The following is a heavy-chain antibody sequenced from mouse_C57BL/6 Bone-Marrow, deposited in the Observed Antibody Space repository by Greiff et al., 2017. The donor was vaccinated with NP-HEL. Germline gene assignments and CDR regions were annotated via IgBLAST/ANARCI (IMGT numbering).Heavy chain of an antibody. D-gene: IGHD1-1*02. J-gene: IGHJ3*01. V-gene: IGHV14-4*01. CDR3: TTFGALFAY. CDR1: GFNIKDDY. CDR2: IDPENGDT. Sequence: EVMLVESGAELVRPGASVKLSCTASGFNIKDDYMHWVKQRPEQGLEWIGWIDPENGDTEYASKFQGKATITADTSSNTAYLQLSSLTSEDTAVYYCTTFGALFAYWGQGTLVTVSA.